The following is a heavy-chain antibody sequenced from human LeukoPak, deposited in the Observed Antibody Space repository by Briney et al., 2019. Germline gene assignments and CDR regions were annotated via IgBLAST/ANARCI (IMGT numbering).Heavy chain of an antibody. V-gene: IGHV3-23*01. Sequence: GGSLRLSCAASGFTFSNSAMSWVRQAPGKGLEWVSTLSSSGVTTYYADSVKGRFTISRGNAKNSLYLQMNSLRAEDTAVYYCAGGSVVRSFDYWGQGTLVTVSS. CDR3: AGGSVVRSFDY. J-gene: IGHJ4*02. D-gene: IGHD3-10*01. CDR2: LSSSGVTT. CDR1: GFTFSNSA.